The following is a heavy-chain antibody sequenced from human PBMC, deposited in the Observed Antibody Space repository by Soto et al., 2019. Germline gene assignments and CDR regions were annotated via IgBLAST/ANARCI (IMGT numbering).Heavy chain of an antibody. CDR3: ALDEQQLGCLDY. V-gene: IGHV3-48*01. CDR1: GFTFSTYS. J-gene: IGHJ4*02. D-gene: IGHD6-13*01. CDR2: ISSGSATI. Sequence: PGGSLRLSCAASGFTFSTYSMNWVRQAPGKGLEWVSYISSGSATIYYADSVKGRFTISRDNAKNSLSLQMNSLRAEDTAVYYCALDEQQLGCLDYWGQGTQVTVSS.